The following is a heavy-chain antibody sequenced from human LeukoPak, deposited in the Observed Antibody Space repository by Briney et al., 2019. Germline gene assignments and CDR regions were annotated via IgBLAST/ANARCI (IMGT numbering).Heavy chain of an antibody. CDR2: IKGSGGGT. Sequence: PGGSLRLSCAVSGFTFNSYAMMWVRQAPGKGPEWVSAIKGSGGGTEYADSVKGRFTISRDNSKNTLYLQMNSLRAEDSAMYYCAKDRLVVAPASMTSNFDSWGQGTLVTVSS. CDR1: GFTFNSYA. J-gene: IGHJ4*02. D-gene: IGHD2-2*01. CDR3: AKDRLVVAPASMTSNFDS. V-gene: IGHV3-23*01.